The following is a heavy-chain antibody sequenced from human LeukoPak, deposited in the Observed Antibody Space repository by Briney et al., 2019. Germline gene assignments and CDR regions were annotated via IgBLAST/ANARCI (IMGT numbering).Heavy chain of an antibody. CDR1: GFTFSSYS. CDR2: ISSSSSYI. D-gene: IGHD5-24*01. Sequence: PGGSLRLSCAASGFTFSSYSMNWVRQAPGKGLEWVSSISSSSSYIYYADSVKGRFTISRDNAKNSLYLQMNSLRAEDTAIYYCTRVGYIDEGIDYWGPGTLVTVSS. CDR3: TRVGYIDEGIDY. J-gene: IGHJ4*02. V-gene: IGHV3-21*06.